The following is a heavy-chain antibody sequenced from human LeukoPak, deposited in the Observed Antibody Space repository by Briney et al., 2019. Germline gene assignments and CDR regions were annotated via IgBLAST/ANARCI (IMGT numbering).Heavy chain of an antibody. CDR2: IIPIFGTA. D-gene: IGHD2-21*01. Sequence: ASVKVSCKASGGTFSSYAISWVRQAPGQGLEWMGGIIPIFGTANYAQKFQGRVTMTTDTSTSTAYMELRSLRSDDTAVYYCARSSSVTIPGYYFDYWGQGTLVTVSS. CDR1: GGTFSSYA. CDR3: ARSSSVTIPGYYFDY. J-gene: IGHJ4*02. V-gene: IGHV1-69*05.